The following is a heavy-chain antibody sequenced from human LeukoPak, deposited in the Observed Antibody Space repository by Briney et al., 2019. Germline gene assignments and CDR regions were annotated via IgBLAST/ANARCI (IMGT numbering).Heavy chain of an antibody. CDR2: IHSSGST. D-gene: IGHD3-16*01. V-gene: IGHV4-59*08. Sequence: PSETLSLTCTVSGGSISSYYWSWIRQPPGKGLEWLGYIHSSGSTNYNPSLKSRVTISVDTSKNQFSLKLTSVTAADTAVYYCARGQQPWGWFDPWGQGTLVTVSS. J-gene: IGHJ5*02. CDR3: ARGQQPWGWFDP. CDR1: GGSISSYY.